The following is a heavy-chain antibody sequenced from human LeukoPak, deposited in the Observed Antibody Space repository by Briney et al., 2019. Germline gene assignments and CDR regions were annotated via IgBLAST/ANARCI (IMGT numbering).Heavy chain of an antibody. CDR2: IGYDTSDK. D-gene: IGHD3-10*01. Sequence: GGSLRLSCVASGFTFSIYDMHWVRQAPGKGLEWVAFIGYDTSDKIYADSVKGRFTISRDNSKNTVYMQINSLRPEDTAVYYCAKGFGAQGWFDPWGQGTLVTVSS. V-gene: IGHV3-30*02. CDR3: AKGFGAQGWFDP. J-gene: IGHJ5*02. CDR1: GFTFSIYD.